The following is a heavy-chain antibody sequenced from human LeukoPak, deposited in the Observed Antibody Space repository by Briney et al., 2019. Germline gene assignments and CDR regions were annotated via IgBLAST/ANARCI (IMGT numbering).Heavy chain of an antibody. J-gene: IGHJ4*02. CDR3: AKGPDIAAPYHDY. Sequence: PGGSLRLSCAASGFTFSSYGMHWVRQAPGKGLEWVAFIRYDGSNKYYADSVKGRFTISRDNSKNTLYLQMNSLRAEDTAVYYCAKGPDIAAPYHDYWGQGTLVTVSS. CDR1: GFTFSSYG. D-gene: IGHD6-13*01. V-gene: IGHV3-30*02. CDR2: IRYDGSNK.